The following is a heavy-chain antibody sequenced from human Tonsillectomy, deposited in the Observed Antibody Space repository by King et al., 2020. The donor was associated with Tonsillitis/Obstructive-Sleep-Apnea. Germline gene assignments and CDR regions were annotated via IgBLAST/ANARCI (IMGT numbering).Heavy chain of an antibody. Sequence: MQLQESGPGLVKPSETLSLTCTVSGGSISSYYWSWIRQPPGKGLEWIGYIYYSGSTNYNPSIKSRVTISVDTSKNQFSLKLSSVTAADTAVYYCARDRGGYWVDYWGQGTLVTVSS. CDR1: GGSISSYY. CDR3: ARDRGGYWVDY. CDR2: IYYSGST. J-gene: IGHJ4*02. V-gene: IGHV4-59*01. D-gene: IGHD2-15*01.